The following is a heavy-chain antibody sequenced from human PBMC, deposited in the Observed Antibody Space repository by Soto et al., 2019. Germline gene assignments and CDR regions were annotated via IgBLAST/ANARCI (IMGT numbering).Heavy chain of an antibody. D-gene: IGHD3-3*01. J-gene: IGHJ6*02. V-gene: IGHV3-30*18. Sequence: RLSCAASGFTFSSYGMHWVRQAPGKGLEWVAFISHGGSNKYYGDSMKGRIAMSRDNSKSTLYLQMSSLRAEDTAVYYCTKRRNVLRFLEWSSGMEVWGQGTTVTVSS. CDR3: TKRRNVLRFLEWSSGMEV. CDR2: ISHGGSNK. CDR1: GFTFSSYG.